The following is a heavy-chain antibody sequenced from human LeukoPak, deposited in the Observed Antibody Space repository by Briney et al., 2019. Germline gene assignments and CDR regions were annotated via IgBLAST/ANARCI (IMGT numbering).Heavy chain of an antibody. CDR1: GYTLTELS. Sequence: ASVKVSCKVSGYTLTELSMHWVRQAPGKGLEWIGGFDPEHGETVYAQKFQGRVTMTEDTSTDTAYMELTSLRSEDTAVYYCATAIVVVAASTAAFDIWGQGTMVTVSS. D-gene: IGHD2-15*01. CDR3: ATAIVVVAASTAAFDI. J-gene: IGHJ3*02. CDR2: FDPEHGET. V-gene: IGHV1-24*01.